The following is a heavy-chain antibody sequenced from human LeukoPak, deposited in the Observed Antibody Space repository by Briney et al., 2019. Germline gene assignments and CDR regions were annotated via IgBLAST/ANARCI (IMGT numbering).Heavy chain of an antibody. CDR2: IIPIFGTA. Sequence: ASVKVSCKASGRTFSSYAISWVRQAPGQGLEWMGGIIPIFGTANYAQKFQGRVTITADESTSTAYMELSSLRSEDTAVYYCARSNYGSGSYYPYYYYGMDVWGKGTTVTVSS. J-gene: IGHJ6*04. CDR1: GRTFSSYA. CDR3: ARSNYGSGSYYPYYYYGMDV. D-gene: IGHD3-10*01. V-gene: IGHV1-69*13.